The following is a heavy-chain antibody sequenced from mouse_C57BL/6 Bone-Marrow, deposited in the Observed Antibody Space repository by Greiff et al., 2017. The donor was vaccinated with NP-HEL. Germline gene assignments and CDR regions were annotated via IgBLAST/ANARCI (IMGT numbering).Heavy chain of an antibody. CDR2: INSDGGST. V-gene: IGHV5-2*01. J-gene: IGHJ4*01. CDR1: EYEFPSYD. Sequence: EVKLMESGGGLVQPGESLKLSCESNEYEFPSYDMSWVRKTPEKRLELVAAINSDGGSTYYPDTMERRFIISIDKTKNTLYLQLSSLRSEDTALYYCARHPPEAMDYWGQGTSVTVSS. CDR3: ARHPPEAMDY.